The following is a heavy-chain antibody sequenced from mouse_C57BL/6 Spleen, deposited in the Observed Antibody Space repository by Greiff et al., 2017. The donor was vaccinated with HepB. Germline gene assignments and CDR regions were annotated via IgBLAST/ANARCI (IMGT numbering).Heavy chain of an antibody. CDR3: ARERYSNYLYFDY. Sequence: EVQLQQSGPELVKPGASVKISCKASGYTFTDYYMNWVKQSHGKSLEWIGDINPNNGGTSYNQKFKGKATLTVDKSSSTAYMELRSLTSEDSAVYYCARERYSNYLYFDYWGQGTTLTVSS. CDR1: GYTFTDYY. D-gene: IGHD2-5*01. J-gene: IGHJ2*01. CDR2: INPNNGGT. V-gene: IGHV1-26*01.